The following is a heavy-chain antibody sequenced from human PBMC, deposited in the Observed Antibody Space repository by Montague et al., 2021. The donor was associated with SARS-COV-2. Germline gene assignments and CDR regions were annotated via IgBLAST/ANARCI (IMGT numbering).Heavy chain of an antibody. D-gene: IGHD4-17*01. V-gene: IGHV2-70*01. CDR1: GFSLSTSGMC. CDR2: IDWDDDK. CDR3: ARMMTVTYPYYYYYGMDV. Sequence: PALVKPTQTLTLTCTFSGFSLSTSGMCVSWIRQPPGKALEWLALIDWDDDKYYSTSLKTRLTISKDTSKNQVVLTMTNMDPVDTATYYCARMMTVTYPYYYYYGMDVWGQGTTVTVSS. J-gene: IGHJ6*02.